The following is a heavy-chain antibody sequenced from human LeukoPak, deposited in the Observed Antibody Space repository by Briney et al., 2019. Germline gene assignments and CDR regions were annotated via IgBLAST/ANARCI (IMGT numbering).Heavy chain of an antibody. CDR2: IIPILGIA. CDR1: GGTFSSYA. J-gene: IGHJ4*02. V-gene: IGHV1-69*04. Sequence: PVKLSCKASGGTFSSYAISWVRQAPGQGNEWMGRIIPILGIANYAQKFQGRATITADKSTSTAYMELSSLRSEDTAVYYRARVDYGGNSGLSYFDYWGQGTLVTVSS. CDR3: ARVDYGGNSGLSYFDY. D-gene: IGHD4-23*01.